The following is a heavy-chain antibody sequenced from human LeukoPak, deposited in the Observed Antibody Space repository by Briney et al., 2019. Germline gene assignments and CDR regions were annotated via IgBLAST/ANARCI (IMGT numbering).Heavy chain of an antibody. CDR2: IYYSGTT. D-gene: IGHD3-16*02. Sequence: SETLSLTCTVSGGSISSSSYYWGWIRQPPGKGLEWIGSIYYSGTTYYNPSLKSRVIISVDTSKNQFSLKLYSVTAADTAVYYCASGDYDYVWGSYRYTAPVYWGQGTLVTVSS. J-gene: IGHJ4*02. V-gene: IGHV4-39*07. CDR1: GGSISSSSYY. CDR3: ASGDYDYVWGSYRYTAPVY.